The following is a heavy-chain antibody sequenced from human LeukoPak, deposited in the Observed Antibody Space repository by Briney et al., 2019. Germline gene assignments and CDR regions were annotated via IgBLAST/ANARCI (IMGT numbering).Heavy chain of an antibody. CDR1: GGSLSSYY. Sequence: WETLSLTCAVSGGSLSSYYSSWIRQPPGAGPEWIGYIYYTGSTNYNPSLKRRVTISLDSSTNQFSLNLNSLTTADTAVYYCVRHYYDPGTPKGYFQHWGQGTLVTVSS. CDR3: VRHYYDPGTPKGYFQH. J-gene: IGHJ1*01. D-gene: IGHD3-10*01. CDR2: IYYTGST. V-gene: IGHV4-59*01.